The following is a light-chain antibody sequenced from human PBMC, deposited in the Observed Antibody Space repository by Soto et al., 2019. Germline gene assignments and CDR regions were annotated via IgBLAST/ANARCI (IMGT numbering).Light chain of an antibody. CDR1: SSNIGAGYD. CDR2: GNS. V-gene: IGLV1-40*01. J-gene: IGLJ1*01. Sequence: QSVLTQPPSVSGAPGQRVTISCTGSSSNIGAGYDVHWYQQLPGTAPKLLIYGNSNRPSGVPDRFSGSKSGNSASLAITGLQAEDDADYYCQSYDSSLSEVFGTGTKVTVL. CDR3: QSYDSSLSEV.